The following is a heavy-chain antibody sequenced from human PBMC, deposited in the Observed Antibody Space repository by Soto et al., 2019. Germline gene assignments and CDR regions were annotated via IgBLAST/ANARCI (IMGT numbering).Heavy chain of an antibody. Sequence: EVQLLESGGGLVQPGGSLRLSCAASGSTFTSYAMNWVRQAPGQGLEWVSGITGSGGSAYYADSVKGRFTISRDNSKNTLYLQMNSLRAEDTAVYYCAKDSHSSGYYSEGYWGQGTLVTVSS. J-gene: IGHJ4*02. V-gene: IGHV3-23*01. CDR1: GSTFTSYA. CDR3: AKDSHSSGYYSEGY. D-gene: IGHD3-22*01. CDR2: ITGSGGSA.